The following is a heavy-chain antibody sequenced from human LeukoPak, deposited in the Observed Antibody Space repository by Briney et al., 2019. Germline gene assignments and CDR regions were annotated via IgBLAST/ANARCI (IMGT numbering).Heavy chain of an antibody. J-gene: IGHJ4*02. CDR2: ISSSSSYI. D-gene: IGHD6-19*01. Sequence: GGSLRLSCAASGFTFSSYSMNWVRQAPGKGLEWVSSISSSSSYIYYADSVKGRFTISRDNAKNSLYLQMNSLRAEDTAVYYCAKGVVAVAGVYLQYFDYWGQGTLVTVS. CDR1: GFTFSSYS. CDR3: AKGVVAVAGVYLQYFDY. V-gene: IGHV3-21*04.